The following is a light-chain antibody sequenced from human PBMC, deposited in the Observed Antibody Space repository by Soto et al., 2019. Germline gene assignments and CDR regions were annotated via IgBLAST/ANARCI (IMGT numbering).Light chain of an antibody. CDR3: LQHNSYPIT. V-gene: IGKV1-17*01. CDR1: QGIAND. Sequence: DIQMTQSPSSLSASVGDRVTITCRASQGIANDLGWYQQKPGKVPKRLIYDASSLQSGVPSRFSGSGSRTEFTLTNSSLQPEDFATYYCLQHNSYPITFGQGTRLEIK. CDR2: DAS. J-gene: IGKJ5*01.